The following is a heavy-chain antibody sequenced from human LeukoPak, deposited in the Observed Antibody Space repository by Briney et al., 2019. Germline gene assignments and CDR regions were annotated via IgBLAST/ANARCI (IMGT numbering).Heavy chain of an antibody. J-gene: IGHJ4*02. D-gene: IGHD5-18*01. V-gene: IGHV3-7*01. CDR3: AREARRGVGTAMASFDY. CDR2: IKEDGSEK. CDR1: GFTFSSYW. Sequence: GGSLRLSCAASGFTFSSYWMSWVRQAPGKGLEWVADIKEDGSEKYYVDSVKGRFTISRDNAKNSLYLQMNSLRVEDTAVYYCAREARRGVGTAMASFDYWGQGTLVTVSS.